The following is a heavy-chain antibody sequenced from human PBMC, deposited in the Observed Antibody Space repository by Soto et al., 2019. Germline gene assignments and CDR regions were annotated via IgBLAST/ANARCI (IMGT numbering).Heavy chain of an antibody. Sequence: SETLSLTCTVSGGSISSYYWSWIRQPPGKGLEWIGYIYYSGSTNYNPSLKSRVTISVDTSKNQFSLKLSSVTAADTAVYYCARVIGQDTTGYYGMDVWGQGTTVTVSS. V-gene: IGHV4-59*01. CDR3: ARVIGQDTTGYYGMDV. CDR1: GGSISSYY. D-gene: IGHD2-15*01. J-gene: IGHJ6*02. CDR2: IYYSGST.